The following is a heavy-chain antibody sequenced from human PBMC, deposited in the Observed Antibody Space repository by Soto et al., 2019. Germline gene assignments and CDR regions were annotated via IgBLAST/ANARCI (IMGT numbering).Heavy chain of an antibody. V-gene: IGHV3-33*05. CDR1: GFTFRSYA. D-gene: IGHD3-16*01. J-gene: IGHJ4*02. CDR2: TSYDGSNN. Sequence: QVQLVESGGGVVQPGTSLRLSCVGSGFTFRSYAIHWVRQAPGKGLEWVALTSYDGSNNFYGDSVKGRFTISRHNSRNTVELQMDSLRFEDTALYDCARWGTTGGLDVWGQGTLVSVSS. CDR3: ARWGTTGGLDV.